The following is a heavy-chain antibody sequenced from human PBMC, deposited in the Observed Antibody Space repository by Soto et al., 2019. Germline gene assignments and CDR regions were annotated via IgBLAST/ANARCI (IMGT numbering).Heavy chain of an antibody. Sequence: GGSLRLSCAASGFTFTSYGMHWVRQAPGKGLEWVAVIWYDGINNYYADSVKGRFTISRDDSKNTLFLQMDSLRAEDTAVYYCARDKPGGSAYYYAGFDFWGQGTLVTVSS. D-gene: IGHD3-22*01. CDR3: ARDKPGGSAYYYAGFDF. J-gene: IGHJ4*02. V-gene: IGHV3-33*01. CDR2: IWYDGINN. CDR1: GFTFTSYG.